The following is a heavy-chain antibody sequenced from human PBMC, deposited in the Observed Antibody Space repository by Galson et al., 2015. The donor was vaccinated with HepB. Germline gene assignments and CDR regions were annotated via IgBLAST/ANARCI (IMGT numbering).Heavy chain of an antibody. CDR3: AARRVGGDYYGMDV. CDR1: GASISNYV. J-gene: IGHJ6*02. V-gene: IGHV1-69*13. D-gene: IGHD1-26*01. CDR2: VIPMFGPG. Sequence: SVKVSCKASGASISNYVFTWVRQAPGQGLQWMGRVIPMFGPGNDGQKFQGRATVTADEVTSTVYMELSSLRSEDTAVYYCAARRVGGDYYGMDVWGQGTRVTVSS.